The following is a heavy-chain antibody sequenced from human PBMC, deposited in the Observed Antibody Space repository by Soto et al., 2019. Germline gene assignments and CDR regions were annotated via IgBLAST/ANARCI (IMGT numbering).Heavy chain of an antibody. V-gene: IGHV3-23*01. J-gene: IGHJ4*02. CDR2: ISGSGGST. CDR3: AKGQGGGFDY. CDR1: GFTFISYA. Sequence: GESLRLSCAASGFTFISYAMIWVRQAPGKGLEWVSAISGSGGSTYYADSVKGRFTISRDNSKNTLYLQMNSLRAEDTAVYYCAKGQGGGFDYWGQGTLVTVSS. D-gene: IGHD2-15*01.